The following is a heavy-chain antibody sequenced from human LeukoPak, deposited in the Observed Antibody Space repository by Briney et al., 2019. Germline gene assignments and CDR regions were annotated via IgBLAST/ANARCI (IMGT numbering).Heavy chain of an antibody. Sequence: PSETLSLTCTVYGGSISSSSHYWGWIRQAPGKGLDRIGSVYYSGITYYNPSLKSRVSISLDTSTNQFSLRLNSVTAADTAVYYCARLFNYNWVDPWGQGTLVTVSS. CDR3: ARLFNYNWVDP. J-gene: IGHJ5*02. V-gene: IGHV4-39*07. CDR2: VYYSGIT. CDR1: GGSISSSSHY. D-gene: IGHD1-20*01.